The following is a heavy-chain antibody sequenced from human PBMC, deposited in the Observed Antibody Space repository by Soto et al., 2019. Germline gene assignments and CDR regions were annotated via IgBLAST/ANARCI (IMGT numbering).Heavy chain of an antibody. CDR1: GGTFSSYA. CDR3: ARGEGAYWGGDCYYYYYCMDV. Sequence: QVQLVQSGAEVKKPGSSVKVSCKASGGTFSSYAISWVRQAPGQGLEWMGGIIPIFGTAHYAQKVQGRVTITADESTSTDYMELSSLRSEDTAVYYCARGEGAYWGGDCYYYYYCMDVWGQGHTVTVSS. D-gene: IGHD2-21*02. J-gene: IGHJ6*02. CDR2: IIPIFGTA. V-gene: IGHV1-69*01.